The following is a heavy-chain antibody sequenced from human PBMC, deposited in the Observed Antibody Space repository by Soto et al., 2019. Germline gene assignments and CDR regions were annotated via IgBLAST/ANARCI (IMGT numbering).Heavy chain of an antibody. V-gene: IGHV4-30-4*01. D-gene: IGHD6-6*01. CDR1: GGSISSGDYY. J-gene: IGHJ5*02. CDR3: ASDWGYSSSFGLGNWFDP. CDR2: IYYSGST. Sequence: QVQLQESGPGLVKPSQTLSLTCTVSGGSISSGDYYCSWLRPPPGKGLVWIGYIYYSGSTSYNPSLKGRVTISVDTSTHQFSLKMSSVTAADTALYYFASDWGYSSSFGLGNWFDPWGQGTLVTVSS.